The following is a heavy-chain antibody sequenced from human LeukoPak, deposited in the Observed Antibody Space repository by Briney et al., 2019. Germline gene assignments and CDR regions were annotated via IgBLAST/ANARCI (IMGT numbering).Heavy chain of an antibody. CDR2: ISHDGMNA. J-gene: IGHJ4*02. CDR1: GLHFSGTA. D-gene: IGHD6-19*01. CDR3: ARDFGGIAVADNFDY. Sequence: PGGSLRLSCAASGLHFSGTAMSWVRQAPGKGLEWVSAISHDGMNAYYADSVKGRFTISRDNSKNSLYLQMNSLRAEDTAVYYCARDFGGIAVADNFDYWGQGTLVTVSS. V-gene: IGHV3-23*01.